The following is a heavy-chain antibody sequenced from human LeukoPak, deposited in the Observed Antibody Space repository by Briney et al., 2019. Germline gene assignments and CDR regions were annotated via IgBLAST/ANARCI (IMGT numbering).Heavy chain of an antibody. CDR1: GGTFSSYA. CDR3: ARSLTAVAPFDY. D-gene: IGHD4-23*01. J-gene: IGHJ4*02. CDR2: IIPILGIA. V-gene: IGHV1-69*04. Sequence: GASVKVSCKASGGTFSSYAISWVRQAPGQGLEWMGRIIPILGIANYAQKFQGRVTITADKSTSTAYMELSSLRSEDTAVYYCARSLTAVAPFDYWGQGTLVTVSS.